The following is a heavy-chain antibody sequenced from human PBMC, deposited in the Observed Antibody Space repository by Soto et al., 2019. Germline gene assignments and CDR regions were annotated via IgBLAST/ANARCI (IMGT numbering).Heavy chain of an antibody. CDR3: ARHSRYCTNGRCYIGQ. CDR1: GGSISSSIYY. J-gene: IGHJ4*02. V-gene: IGHV4-39*01. D-gene: IGHD2-8*01. CDR2: IYYSGTT. Sequence: SETLSLTCTVSGGSISSSIYYWGWIRQPPGKGLEWIGSIYYSGTTYYNPSLKSRVTISVDTSKNQFSLKLSSVTAADTAVYYCARHSRYCTNGRCYIGQWGQGTLVTVSS.